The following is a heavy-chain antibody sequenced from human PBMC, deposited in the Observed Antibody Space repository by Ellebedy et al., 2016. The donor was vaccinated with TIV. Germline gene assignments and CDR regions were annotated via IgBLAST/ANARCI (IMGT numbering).Heavy chain of an antibody. J-gene: IGHJ4*02. CDR3: VRMLRSGTDNDY. CDR2: MAHTGST. CDR1: GDSIRSFRYS. Sequence: MPSETLSLTCSVSGDSIRSFRYSCGWIRQPPGQGLEWIGSMAHTGSTYINPSLRSRVTIAVDTSKNQLSLKLDSVTAADTAVYFCVRMLRSGTDNDYWGQGTLVTVSS. V-gene: IGHV4-39*01. D-gene: IGHD3-3*01.